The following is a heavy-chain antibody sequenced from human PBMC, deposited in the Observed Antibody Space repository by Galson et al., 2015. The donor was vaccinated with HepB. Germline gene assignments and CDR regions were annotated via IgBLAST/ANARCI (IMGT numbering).Heavy chain of an antibody. V-gene: IGHV1-18*01. Sequence: SVKVSCKASGYTFTSYGLSWVRQAPGQRLEWVAWISAYNGNTNYAEKFQGRVTTTTDTSTSTAYLELRSLRSDDTAVYYCARASTSSILYYYGMDVWGQGTTVTVSS. CDR3: ARASTSSILYYYGMDV. J-gene: IGHJ6*02. D-gene: IGHD3-10*01. CDR2: ISAYNGNT. CDR1: GYTFTSYG.